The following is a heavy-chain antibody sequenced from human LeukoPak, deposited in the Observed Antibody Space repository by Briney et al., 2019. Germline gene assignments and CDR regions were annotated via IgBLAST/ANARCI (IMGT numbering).Heavy chain of an antibody. Sequence: ASVKVSCKASGYTFTGYYMHWVRQAPGQGLEWMGWINPNSDGTNYAQKFQGRVTMTRDTSISTAYMELSRLRSDDTAVYYCARVSDEYFHDYWGQGTLVTVSS. CDR1: GYTFTGYY. D-gene: IGHD2/OR15-2a*01. CDR3: ARVSDEYFHDY. J-gene: IGHJ4*02. CDR2: INPNSDGT. V-gene: IGHV1-2*02.